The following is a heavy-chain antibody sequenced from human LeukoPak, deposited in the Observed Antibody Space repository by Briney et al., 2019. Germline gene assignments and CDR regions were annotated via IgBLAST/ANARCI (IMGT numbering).Heavy chain of an antibody. J-gene: IGHJ4*02. Sequence: GGSLRLSCAASGVTVRSNFMSWVRQAPGKGLEWVSVIYGGGSTYYADSVKGRFTISRDTFKNTVNLQMNSLRAEDTAVYYCASWPGGWYGEDSWGQGTLVTVSS. D-gene: IGHD6-19*01. CDR2: IYGGGST. CDR1: GVTVRSNF. CDR3: ASWPGGWYGEDS. V-gene: IGHV3-53*01.